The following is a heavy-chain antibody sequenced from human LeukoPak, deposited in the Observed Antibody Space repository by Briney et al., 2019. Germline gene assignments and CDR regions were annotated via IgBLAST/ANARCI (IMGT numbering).Heavy chain of an antibody. V-gene: IGHV3-20*04. J-gene: IGHJ6*03. CDR1: GFTFDDYG. CDR2: INWNGGST. Sequence: GSLRLSCAASGFTFDDYGMSWVRQAPGKGLEWVSGINWNGGSTGYADSVKGRFTISRDNAKNSLYLQVNSLRAEDTALYYCARVIPPLVYMDVWGKGTTVTVSS. D-gene: IGHD2-21*01. CDR3: ARVIPPLVYMDV.